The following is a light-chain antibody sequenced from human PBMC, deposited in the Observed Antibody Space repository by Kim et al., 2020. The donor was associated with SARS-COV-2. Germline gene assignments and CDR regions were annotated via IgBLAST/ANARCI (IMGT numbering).Light chain of an antibody. Sequence: DIVLTQSPGTLSLSAGERATLSCRASQSVSSSYLAWYQQKPGQAPRLLIYGASSRATGIPDRFSGSGSGTDFTLTISRLEPDDFAVYYCQQYDSSLWTFGQGTKVDIK. J-gene: IGKJ1*01. CDR3: QQYDSSLWT. CDR2: GAS. V-gene: IGKV3-20*01. CDR1: QSVSSSY.